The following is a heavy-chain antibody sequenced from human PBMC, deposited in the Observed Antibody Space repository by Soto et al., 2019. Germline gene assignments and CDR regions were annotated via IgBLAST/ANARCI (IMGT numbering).Heavy chain of an antibody. V-gene: IGHV2-5*02. CDR2: IYWDDDK. J-gene: IGHJ5*02. CDR1: GFSLSTSGVG. D-gene: IGHD2-2*01. Sequence: SGPTLVNTTQTLTLTCTFSGFSLSTSGVGVGWIRQPPGKALEWLALIYWDDDKRYSPSLKSRLTITKDTSKNQVVLTMTNMDPVDTATYFCAHRVSTSLFNWFDPWGQGTLVTVPQ. CDR3: AHRVSTSLFNWFDP.